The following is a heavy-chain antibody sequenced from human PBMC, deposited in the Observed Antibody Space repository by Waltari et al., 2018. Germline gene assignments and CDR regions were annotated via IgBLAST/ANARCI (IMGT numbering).Heavy chain of an antibody. J-gene: IGHJ6*02. Sequence: QVQLVQSGAEVKKPGSSVKVSCKASGGTFSSDAISWVRQAHGHGLEWMGRIIPILGIANYAQKFQGRVTITADKSTSTAYMELSSLRSEDTAVYYCARTHSDGDLASLGYYGMDVWGQGTTVTVSS. CDR1: GGTFSSDA. CDR2: IIPILGIA. CDR3: ARTHSDGDLASLGYYGMDV. D-gene: IGHD4-17*01. V-gene: IGHV1-69*09.